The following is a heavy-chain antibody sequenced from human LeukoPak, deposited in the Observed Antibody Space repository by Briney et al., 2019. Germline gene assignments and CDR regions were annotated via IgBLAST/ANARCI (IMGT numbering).Heavy chain of an antibody. D-gene: IGHD5-18*01. CDR3: AGPSGYSYGFFY. J-gene: IGHJ4*02. Sequence: GGSLRLSCAASGFTFSSYGMNWVRQAPGKGLEWVSSISSSSSYIYYADSVKGRFTISRDNAKNSLYLQMNSLRAEDTPVYYCAGPSGYSYGFFYWGQGTLVTVSS. V-gene: IGHV3-21*01. CDR2: ISSSSSYI. CDR1: GFTFSSYG.